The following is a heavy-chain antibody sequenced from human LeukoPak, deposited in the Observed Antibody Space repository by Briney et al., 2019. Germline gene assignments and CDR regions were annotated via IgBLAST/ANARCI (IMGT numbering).Heavy chain of an antibody. CDR3: ARDTNNGLDV. V-gene: IGHV3-21*04. J-gene: IGHJ6*02. CDR2: ISSSSSYI. Sequence: GGSLRLSCAASGFTFSSYSMNWVRQAPGKGLEWVSSISSSSSYIYYADSVKGRFTITRDNAQNFMSLQMNSLKPEDTAVYYCARDTNNGLDVWGRGTTVTVSS. D-gene: IGHD1-20*01. CDR1: GFTFSSYS.